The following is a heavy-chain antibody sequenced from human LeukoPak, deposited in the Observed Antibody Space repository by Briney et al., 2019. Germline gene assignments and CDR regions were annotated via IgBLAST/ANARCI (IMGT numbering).Heavy chain of an antibody. D-gene: IGHD1-26*01. Sequence: SVKVSCKASGGTFSSYAISWVRQAPGQGLEWMGGIIPIFGTANYAQKFQGRVTITADESTSTAYMELSSLRSEDTAVYYCARDLYDGELKRGAFDIWGQGTMVTVSS. J-gene: IGHJ3*02. V-gene: IGHV1-69*01. CDR1: GGTFSSYA. CDR3: ARDLYDGELKRGAFDI. CDR2: IIPIFGTA.